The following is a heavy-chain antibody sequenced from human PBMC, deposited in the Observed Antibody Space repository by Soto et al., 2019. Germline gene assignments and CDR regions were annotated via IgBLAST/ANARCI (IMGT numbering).Heavy chain of an antibody. J-gene: IGHJ6*02. CDR2: ISYDGSNK. V-gene: IGHV3-30-3*01. D-gene: IGHD2-2*01. CDR1: GFTFSSYA. Sequence: GGSLRLSCAASGFTFSSYAMHWVRQAPGKGLEWVAVISYDGSNKYYADSVKGRFTISRDNSKNTLYLQMNSLRAEDTAVYYCARDHAPDIVVVPAAISYYYYGMDVWGQGTTVTVSS. CDR3: ARDHAPDIVVVPAAISYYYYGMDV.